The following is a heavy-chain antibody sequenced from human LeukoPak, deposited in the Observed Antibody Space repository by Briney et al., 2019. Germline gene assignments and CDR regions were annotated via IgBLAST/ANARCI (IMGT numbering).Heavy chain of an antibody. D-gene: IGHD3-22*01. CDR2: IWYDGSNK. CDR1: GFTFSSYG. Sequence: GGSLRLSCAASGFTFSSYGMHWVRQAPGKGLEWVAVIWYDGSNKYYADSVKGRFTISRDNSKNTLYLQMNSLRAEDTAVYYCARDYQYYYDSSGYYPPYYYGMDVWGQGTTVTVSS. V-gene: IGHV3-33*01. J-gene: IGHJ6*02. CDR3: ARDYQYYYDSSGYYPPYYYGMDV.